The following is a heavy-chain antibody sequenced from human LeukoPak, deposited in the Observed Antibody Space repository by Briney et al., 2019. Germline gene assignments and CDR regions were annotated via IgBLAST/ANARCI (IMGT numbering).Heavy chain of an antibody. CDR1: GGSISSHY. V-gene: IGHV4-59*08. J-gene: IGHJ5*02. CDR3: ARHGRTGYLLENWFDP. Sequence: SETLSLTCTVSGGSISSHYWSWIRQPPGKGLEWIGYIYYSGSTNYNPSLKSRVTISVDTSKNQFSLKLSSVTAADTAVYYCARHGRTGYLLENWFDPWGQGTLVTVSS. CDR2: IYYSGST. D-gene: IGHD3-9*01.